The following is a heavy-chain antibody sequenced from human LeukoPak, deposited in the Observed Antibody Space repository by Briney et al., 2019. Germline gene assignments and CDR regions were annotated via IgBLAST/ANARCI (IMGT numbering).Heavy chain of an antibody. V-gene: IGHV3-21*01. D-gene: IGHD3-3*01. Sequence: GGSLRLSCAASGFTISNRDMNWVRQAPGKGLEWVSSISSNSNYRYHADSVKGRFTISRDNAKSSLYLQMNSLRAEDTAVYYCASGVNYFDYWGQGTLVTVSS. CDR1: GFTISNRD. CDR2: ISSNSNYR. J-gene: IGHJ4*02. CDR3: ASGVNYFDY.